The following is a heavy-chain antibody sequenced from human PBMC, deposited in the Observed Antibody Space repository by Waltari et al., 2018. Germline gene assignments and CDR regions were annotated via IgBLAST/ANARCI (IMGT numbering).Heavy chain of an antibody. CDR3: AREGIVVVPAAPLGYYYGMDV. CDR2: IIPIFGTA. CDR1: GGTFSSYA. Sequence: QVQLVQSGAEVKKPGSSVKVSCKASGGTFSSYAISWVRQAPGQGLEWMGGIIPIFGTANYAQKVQGRVTMTADESTSTAYMELSSLRSEDTAVYYCAREGIVVVPAAPLGYYYGMDVWGQGTTVTVSS. J-gene: IGHJ6*02. V-gene: IGHV1-69*01. D-gene: IGHD2-2*01.